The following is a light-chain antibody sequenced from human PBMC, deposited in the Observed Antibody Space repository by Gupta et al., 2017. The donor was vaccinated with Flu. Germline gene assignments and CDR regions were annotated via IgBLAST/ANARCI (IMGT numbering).Light chain of an antibody. CDR2: DAS. CDR1: QSISTY. J-gene: IGKJ2*01. Sequence: ATLSLSPGESATRSCRASQSISTYVAWYKKKPGQAPRLLMYDASHRAAGVPVRCTGSGYGTDFTLTISSREPEDFAVYYCQQHSNRPMPTFGQGTEVEVK. CDR3: QQHSNRPMPT. V-gene: IGKV3-11*01.